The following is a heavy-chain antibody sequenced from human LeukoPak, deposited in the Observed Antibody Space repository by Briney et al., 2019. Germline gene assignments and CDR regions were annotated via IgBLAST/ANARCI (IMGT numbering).Heavy chain of an antibody. CDR3: ARDGGHDYDFWSGYHTPYYFDY. V-gene: IGHV1-2*02. D-gene: IGHD3-3*01. CDR2: INPNSGGT. J-gene: IGHJ4*02. Sequence: ASVKVSCKASGYTFTGYYMHWVRQAPGQGLEWMGWINPNSGGTNYAQKFQGRVTMTMDTSISTAYMELSRLSSDDTAVYYCARDGGHDYDFWSGYHTPYYFDYWGQGTLVTVSS. CDR1: GYTFTGYY.